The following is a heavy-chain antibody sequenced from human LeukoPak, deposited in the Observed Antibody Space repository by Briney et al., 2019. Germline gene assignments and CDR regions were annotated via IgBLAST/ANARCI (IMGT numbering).Heavy chain of an antibody. J-gene: IGHJ4*02. CDR1: GFTFSSYG. Sequence: PGGSLRLSCAASGFTFSSYGMHWVRQAPGKGLEWLVAIWYDGSNKYYADSVKGRFTISRDNSKNTLYLQMNSLRAEDTAVYYCARDFYHDSSGYVDYWGQGTLVIVSS. CDR2: IWYDGSNK. D-gene: IGHD3-22*01. V-gene: IGHV3-33*01. CDR3: ARDFYHDSSGYVDY.